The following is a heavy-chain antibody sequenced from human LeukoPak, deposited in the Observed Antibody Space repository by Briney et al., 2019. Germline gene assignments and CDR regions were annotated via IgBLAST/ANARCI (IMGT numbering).Heavy chain of an antibody. CDR1: GFTFSSYE. CDR3: ARALTTTMAPG. D-gene: IGHD5-18*01. V-gene: IGHV3-48*03. Sequence: PGGSLRLSRAASGFTFSSYEMNWVRQAPGKGLEWVSYISSSGSTIYYADSVKGRFTISRDNAKNSLYLQMNSLRADDTAVYYCARALTTTMAPGGGQGTLVTVSS. CDR2: ISSSGSTI. J-gene: IGHJ4*02.